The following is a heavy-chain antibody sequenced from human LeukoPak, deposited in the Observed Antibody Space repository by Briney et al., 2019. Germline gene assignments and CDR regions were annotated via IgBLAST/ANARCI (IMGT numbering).Heavy chain of an antibody. J-gene: IGHJ4*02. CDR2: IYYSGST. D-gene: IGHD2-2*03. CDR1: GGSISSSSYY. CDR3: SRMINGSPGES. Sequence: SETLSLTCTVSGGSISSSSYYWGWIRQPPGKGLEWIGSIYYSGSTYYNPSLKSRLTISLDTSKNQFSLSLRSVTAADTAMYFCSRMINGSPGESWGQGTLVTVSS. V-gene: IGHV4-39*07.